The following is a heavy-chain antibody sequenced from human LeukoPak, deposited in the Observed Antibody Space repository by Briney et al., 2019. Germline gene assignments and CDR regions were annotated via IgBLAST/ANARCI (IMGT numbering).Heavy chain of an antibody. J-gene: IGHJ6*03. V-gene: IGHV1-69*05. Sequence: SVKVSCKASGGTFSSYAISWVRQAPGRGLEWMGRIIPIFGTANYAQKFQGRVTITTDESTSTAYMELSSLRSEDTAVYYCARDPGHSSGWYGYYYYMDVWGKGTTVTVSS. CDR3: ARDPGHSSGWYGYYYYMDV. CDR1: GGTFSSYA. D-gene: IGHD6-19*01. CDR2: IIPIFGTA.